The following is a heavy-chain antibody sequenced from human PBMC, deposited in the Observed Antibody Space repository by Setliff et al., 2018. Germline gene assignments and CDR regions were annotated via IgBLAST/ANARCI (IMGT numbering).Heavy chain of an antibody. CDR2: IFHGESI. V-gene: IGHV4-59*08. Sequence: LSLTCTVSGGSMTYYYWSWVRQPPGKGLEWIGNIFHGESISYNPSLKSRVTISVDTSKNQVSLKVRSVTAADTAVYFCARHRTIPVTTTNYYYHMDVCGKGTTVTV. J-gene: IGHJ6*03. CDR3: ARHRTIPVTTTNYYYHMDV. CDR1: GGSMTYYY. D-gene: IGHD4-17*01.